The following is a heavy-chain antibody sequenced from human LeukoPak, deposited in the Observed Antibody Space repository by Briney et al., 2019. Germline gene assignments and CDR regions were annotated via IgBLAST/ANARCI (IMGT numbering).Heavy chain of an antibody. CDR2: ISYDGSNK. D-gene: IGHD1-7*01. J-gene: IGHJ4*02. CDR1: GFTFSSYG. Sequence: GRSLRLSCAASGFTFSSYGMHWVRQAPGKGLEWVVVISYDGSNKYYADSVKGRFTISRDNTKNSLSLQMNSLRAEDTAVYYCARAGSNWNYVYWGQGTLVTVSS. CDR3: ARAGSNWNYVY. V-gene: IGHV3-30*03.